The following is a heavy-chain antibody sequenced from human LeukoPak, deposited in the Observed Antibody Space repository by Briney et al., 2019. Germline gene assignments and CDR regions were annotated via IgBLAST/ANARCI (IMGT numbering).Heavy chain of an antibody. CDR2: LWYDGNNK. Sequence: GGSLKLSCAASGFTFSRYYMAWVRQAPGKGLEWVTILWYDGNNKYYADSVKGRFTISRDTSKNTVYLQMNSLRPEDTAVYYCARSQGSTYNPRSGFDYWGQGTLVTVSS. CDR1: GFTFSRYY. V-gene: IGHV3-33*08. D-gene: IGHD1-14*01. CDR3: ARSQGSTYNPRSGFDY. J-gene: IGHJ4*02.